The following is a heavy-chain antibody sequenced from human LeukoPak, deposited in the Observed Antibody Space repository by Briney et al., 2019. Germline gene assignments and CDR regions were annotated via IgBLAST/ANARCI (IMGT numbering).Heavy chain of an antibody. CDR1: GFTFSSYW. D-gene: IGHD3-16*02. J-gene: IGHJ4*02. Sequence: GGSLRLSCAASGFTFSSYWMSWVRQATGKGREWVANIKQDGSEKYYVDSVKGRFTISRDNAKNSLYLQMNSLRAEDTAVYYCARDPGVIHYDYWGQGTLVTVSS. CDR3: ARDPGVIHYDY. CDR2: IKQDGSEK. V-gene: IGHV3-7*03.